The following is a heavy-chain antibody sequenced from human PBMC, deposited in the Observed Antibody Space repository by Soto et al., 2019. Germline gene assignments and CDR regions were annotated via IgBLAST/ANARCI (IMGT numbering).Heavy chain of an antibody. J-gene: IGHJ6*03. CDR2: TFFSGST. Sequence: SETLSLTCNVSGGSISIYFWIWIRQPPGKGLEWIGSTFFSGSTNYNPSLKSRVTISLDTSKNQFSLKMTSVTAADTAVYYCASRTGTQYYYMDVWGKGTTVTVSS. CDR3: ASRTGTQYYYMDV. V-gene: IGHV4-59*12. CDR1: GGSISIYF. D-gene: IGHD1-1*01.